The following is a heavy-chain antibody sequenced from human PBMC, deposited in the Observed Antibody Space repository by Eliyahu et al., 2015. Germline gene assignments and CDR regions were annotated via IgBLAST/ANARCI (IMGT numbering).Heavy chain of an antibody. CDR3: ARDGICSGDNCQLDY. D-gene: IGHD2-15*01. V-gene: IGHV3-33*01. J-gene: IGHJ4*02. CDR1: GFXFSSYG. Sequence: QVQLVESGGGVVQPGRSLRLSXTASGFXFSSYGMHWVRQAPGKGLEWMALIWYDATNQFYADSVKGRFTISRDNSKNTLYLQMNSLRAEDTAMYYCARDGICSGDNCQLDYWGQGTLVTVSS. CDR2: IWYDATNQ.